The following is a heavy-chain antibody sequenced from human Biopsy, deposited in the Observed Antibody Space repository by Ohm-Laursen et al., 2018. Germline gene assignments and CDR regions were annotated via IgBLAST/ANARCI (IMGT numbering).Heavy chain of an antibody. Sequence: TLSLTCTVSSGSIRTGDYSWTWIRQQPGKGLEWIGSIYYSGNTKYNPSLQSRLSMSVDTSKNQFSLKLSSVTAADTAVYYCARLGSGDYFPTFFDFWGQGALVTVSS. D-gene: IGHD5-12*01. CDR3: ARLGSGDYFPTFFDF. V-gene: IGHV4-31*02. J-gene: IGHJ4*02. CDR1: SGSIRTGDYS. CDR2: IYYSGNT.